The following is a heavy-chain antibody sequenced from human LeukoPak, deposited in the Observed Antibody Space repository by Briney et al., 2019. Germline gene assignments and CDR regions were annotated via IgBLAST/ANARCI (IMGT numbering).Heavy chain of an antibody. V-gene: IGHV4-30-2*01. J-gene: IGHJ6*02. CDR2: IYHSGTT. CDR1: GGSISSGGYS. Sequence: SQTLSLTCAVSGGSISSGGYSWTWIRQPPGKGLEWIGYIYHSGTTYYNPSLKSRVTISVDRSKTQFSLKLSSVTAADTAVYYCAGSNFYYYYAMDVWGQGTTVTVSS. D-gene: IGHD1-1*01. CDR3: AGSNFYYYYAMDV.